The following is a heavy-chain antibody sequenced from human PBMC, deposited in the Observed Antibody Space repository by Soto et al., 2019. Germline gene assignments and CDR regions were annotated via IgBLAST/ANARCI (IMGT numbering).Heavy chain of an antibody. CDR1: GGTFSSYA. Sequence: SVKVSCKXSGGTFSSYAISWVRQAPGQGLEWMGGIIPIFGTANYAQKFQGRVTITADKSTSTAYMELSSLRSEDTAVYYCARDLRRWSSGWSELYYYYGMDVWGQGTTVTVSS. V-gene: IGHV1-69*06. CDR3: ARDLRRWSSGWSELYYYYGMDV. J-gene: IGHJ6*02. D-gene: IGHD6-19*01. CDR2: IIPIFGTA.